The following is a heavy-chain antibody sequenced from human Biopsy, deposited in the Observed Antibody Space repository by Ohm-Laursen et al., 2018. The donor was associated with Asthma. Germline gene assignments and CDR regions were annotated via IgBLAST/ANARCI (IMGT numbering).Heavy chain of an antibody. Sequence: GQTLSLTCAASGFVFSQCGMHWVRQGPGKGLEWVALVSSDGHNKYYEDSVKGRFTISRDNSRNRLYLQINSLTVGDSAVYFCARQPGQEYGDSIPFDTWGQGTKVAVSS. V-gene: IGHV3-30*03. CDR1: GFVFSQCG. J-gene: IGHJ3*02. CDR3: ARQPGQEYGDSIPFDT. CDR2: VSSDGHNK. D-gene: IGHD3-22*01.